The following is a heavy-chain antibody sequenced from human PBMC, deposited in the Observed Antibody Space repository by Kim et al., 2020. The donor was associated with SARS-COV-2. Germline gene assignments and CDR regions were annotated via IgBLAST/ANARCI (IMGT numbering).Heavy chain of an antibody. Sequence: SETLSLTCTVSGGSISSGDYYWSWIRQPPGKGLEWIGYIYYSGSTYYNPSLKSRVTISVDTSKNQFSLKLSSVTAADTAVYYCARASAISSTIFGVLIVHNVDYWGQGTLVTVSS. CDR1: GGSISSGDYY. D-gene: IGHD3-3*01. CDR3: ARASAISSTIFGVLIVHNVDY. J-gene: IGHJ4*02. CDR2: IYYSGST. V-gene: IGHV4-30-4*01.